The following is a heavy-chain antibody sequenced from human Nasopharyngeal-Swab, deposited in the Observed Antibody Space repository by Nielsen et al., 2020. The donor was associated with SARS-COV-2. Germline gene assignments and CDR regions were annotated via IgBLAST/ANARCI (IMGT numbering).Heavy chain of an antibody. J-gene: IGHJ1*01. CDR3: ARVRTGYSSGWYLTEYFHH. CDR2: IYYSGST. V-gene: IGHV4-59*01. D-gene: IGHD6-19*01. Sequence: RQDAGKGLEWFGYIYYSGSTNYNPSLKSRVTISVDTSKNQFSLQLSSVTAADTAVYYCARVRTGYSSGWYLTEYFHHWGQGTLVTVSS.